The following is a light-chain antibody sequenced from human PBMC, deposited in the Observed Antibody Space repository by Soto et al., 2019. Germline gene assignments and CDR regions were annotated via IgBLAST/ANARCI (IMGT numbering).Light chain of an antibody. CDR3: CSYTRTSNHYF. J-gene: IGLJ1*01. CDR1: SSDIGGHDY. V-gene: IGLV2-14*01. CDR2: EVR. Sequence: QSVLTQPASVSGSPGQSITISFTGTSSDIGGHDYVSWYQQRPGKAPKLMIYEVRYRPSGVSNRFSGSKSGNTASLTISGLQAEDEAVYYCCSYTRTSNHYFFGSGTKVTVL.